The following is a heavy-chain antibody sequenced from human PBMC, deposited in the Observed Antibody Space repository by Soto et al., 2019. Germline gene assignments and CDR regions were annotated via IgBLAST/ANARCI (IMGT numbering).Heavy chain of an antibody. CDR2: ISAYNGNT. Sequence: GASVKVSCKASGYTFTSYGISWVRQAPGQGLEWMGWISAYNGNTNYAQKLQGRVTMTTDTSTSTAYMELRSLRSDDTAVYYCARFRTDIVLVPAAPWGQGTLVTVSS. CDR3: ARFRTDIVLVPAAP. CDR1: GYTFTSYG. D-gene: IGHD2-2*01. V-gene: IGHV1-18*01. J-gene: IGHJ4*02.